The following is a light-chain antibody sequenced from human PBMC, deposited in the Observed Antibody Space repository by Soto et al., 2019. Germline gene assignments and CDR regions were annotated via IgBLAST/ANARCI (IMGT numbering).Light chain of an antibody. CDR3: QQFNKWPPST. CDR2: GAS. Sequence: IVMTQSPATLSVSPGERATLSCRASQSVSSSLAWYQQKPGQAPRLLIYGASSRATGIPDRFSGSGSGTEFTLTISSLQSEDFAVYYCQQFNKWPPSTFGQGTKVDIK. J-gene: IGKJ1*01. V-gene: IGKV3D-15*01. CDR1: QSVSSS.